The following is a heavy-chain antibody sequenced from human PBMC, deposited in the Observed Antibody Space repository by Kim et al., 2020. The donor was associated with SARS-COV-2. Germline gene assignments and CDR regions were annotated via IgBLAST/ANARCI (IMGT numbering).Heavy chain of an antibody. V-gene: IGHV3-30-3*01. CDR1: GFTFSSYA. CDR2: ISYDGSNK. J-gene: IGHJ4*02. Sequence: GGSLRLSCAASGFTFSSYAMHWVRQAPGKGLEWVAVISYDGSNKYYADSVKGRFTISRDNSKNTLYLQMNSLRAEDTAVYYCARVPPATVTTMALQPSDYWGQGTLVTVSS. CDR3: ARVPPATVTTMALQPSDY. D-gene: IGHD4-17*01.